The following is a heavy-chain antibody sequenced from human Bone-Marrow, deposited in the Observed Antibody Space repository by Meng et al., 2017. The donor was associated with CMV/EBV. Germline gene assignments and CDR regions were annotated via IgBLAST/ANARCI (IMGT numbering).Heavy chain of an antibody. CDR3: ARLAPKGYCSSTSCYWWFDP. Sequence: GESLKISCAASGFTFSSYSMNWVRQAPGKGLEWVSSISSSSSYIYYADSVKGRFTISRDNAKNSLYLQMNSLRAEDTAVDYCARLAPKGYCSSTSCYWWFDPWGQGPLVTVSS. V-gene: IGHV3-21*04. J-gene: IGHJ5*02. CDR2: ISSSSSYI. CDR1: GFTFSSYS. D-gene: IGHD2-2*01.